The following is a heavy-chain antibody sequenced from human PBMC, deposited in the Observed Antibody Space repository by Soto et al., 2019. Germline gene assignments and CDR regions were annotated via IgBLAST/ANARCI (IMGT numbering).Heavy chain of an antibody. CDR1: GAALNSGNYY. J-gene: IGHJ5*02. Sequence: PSETLSLTCSVSGAALNSGNYYWSWIRQVPGKGLEWIGHIYVTGAVDRNPSLRDRITISQDTSERQFSLNLRLVTAADTAVYYCARLRIATNNYKWFDPWGQGTLVTV. D-gene: IGHD2-21*01. V-gene: IGHV4-31*03. CDR3: ARLRIATNNYKWFDP. CDR2: IYVTGAV.